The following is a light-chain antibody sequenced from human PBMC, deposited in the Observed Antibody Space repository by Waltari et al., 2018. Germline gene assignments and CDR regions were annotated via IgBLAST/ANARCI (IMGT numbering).Light chain of an antibody. CDR2: NKN. CDR1: SPNIGHNN. Sequence: QSVLTQAPSASGTPGQRVTISCSGSSPNIGHNNVNWYQQVPGTAPKLVIYNKNQRPSGVSDRFSGSKSGTAASLAISGLQSEDEADYYCAAWDDSLIGWVFGGGTRLTVL. V-gene: IGLV1-44*01. J-gene: IGLJ3*02. CDR3: AAWDDSLIGWV.